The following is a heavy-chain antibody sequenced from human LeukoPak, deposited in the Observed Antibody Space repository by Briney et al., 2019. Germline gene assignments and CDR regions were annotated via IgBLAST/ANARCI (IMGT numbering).Heavy chain of an antibody. CDR2: IYSGGST. D-gene: IGHD5-12*01. V-gene: IGHV3-66*01. Sequence: PGGSLRLSCAASGFTVSSNYMSWVRQAPGKGLEWVSVIYSGGSTFYADSVKGRFTISRDNSKNTLYLQMNSLRAEDTAVYFCARDGKSLRGYSGYDYPSSDYWGQGTLVTVSS. J-gene: IGHJ4*02. CDR3: ARDGKSLRGYSGYDYPSSDY. CDR1: GFTVSSNY.